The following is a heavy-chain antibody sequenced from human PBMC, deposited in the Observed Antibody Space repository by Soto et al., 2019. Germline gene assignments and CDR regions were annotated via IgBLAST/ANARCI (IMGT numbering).Heavy chain of an antibody. D-gene: IGHD5-12*01. J-gene: IGHJ4*02. Sequence: SVKVSCKASGGTFSSYAISWVRQAPGQGLEWMGGIIPIFGTANYAQKFQGRVTMTRNTSISTAYMELSSLRSEDTAVYYCARGLLSGYDYYFDYWGQGTLVTVSS. CDR3: ARGLLSGYDYYFDY. V-gene: IGHV1-69*05. CDR1: GGTFSSYA. CDR2: IIPIFGTA.